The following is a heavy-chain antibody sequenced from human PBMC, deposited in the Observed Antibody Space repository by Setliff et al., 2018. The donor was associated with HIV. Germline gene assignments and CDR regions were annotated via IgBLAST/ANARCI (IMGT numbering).Heavy chain of an antibody. D-gene: IGHD1-1*01. Sequence: ETLSLTCAVYGGSLNDYYWSWIRLPPGKGLEWIGEINHSGSTNYDPSLKSRVTISVDTSKNQFSLKLTSVTAADTAVYYCARDWNHYFYYMDVWGKGTTVTVSS. V-gene: IGHV4-34*01. J-gene: IGHJ6*03. CDR3: ARDWNHYFYYMDV. CDR2: INHSGST. CDR1: GGSLNDYY.